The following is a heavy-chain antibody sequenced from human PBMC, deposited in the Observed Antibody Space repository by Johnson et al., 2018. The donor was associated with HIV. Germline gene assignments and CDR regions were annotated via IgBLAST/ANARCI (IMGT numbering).Heavy chain of an antibody. Sequence: VQLVESGGGLVQPGGSLRLSCAASGFTFSSYSMSWVRQAPGQGLAWVSAIRGSVGSTSSADSVKGRFTISRDNSKNTLYLQMNSLRPEDTAVYYCAKPPFYAFDIWGQGTMVTVSS. CDR2: IRGSVGST. V-gene: IGHV3-23*04. J-gene: IGHJ3*02. CDR1: GFTFSSYS. CDR3: AKPPFYAFDI.